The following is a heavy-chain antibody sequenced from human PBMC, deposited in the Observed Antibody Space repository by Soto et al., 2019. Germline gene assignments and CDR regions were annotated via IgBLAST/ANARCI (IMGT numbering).Heavy chain of an antibody. CDR2: ISGSAATT. Sequence: EVQLLESGGGLVQPGGSLRLSCAASGFTFISYAMNWVRQAPGKGLEWVSAISGSAATTHFADSVKGRFTISRDNSKNTLYLQMNSLRAEDTAVYYCARDRSYYDSSGSYSPPYWGQGTLVTVSS. V-gene: IGHV3-23*01. CDR1: GFTFISYA. J-gene: IGHJ4*02. D-gene: IGHD3-22*01. CDR3: ARDRSYYDSSGSYSPPY.